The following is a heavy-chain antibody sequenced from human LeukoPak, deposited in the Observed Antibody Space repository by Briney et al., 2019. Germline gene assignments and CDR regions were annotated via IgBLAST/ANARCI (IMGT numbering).Heavy chain of an antibody. CDR1: GFSISSGY. CDR3: ARDPWQGSTTLH. Sequence: GGSLRLSCVASGFSISSGYMTWARQAPGKALEWVSLLYSDDSAYYPDSVKGRFTISRDNSKRTLHLQMDTLRTEDTAMYYCARDPWQGSTTLHWGQGIMVTVSS. V-gene: IGHV3-66*02. J-gene: IGHJ4*02. CDR2: LYSDDSA. D-gene: IGHD1-26*01.